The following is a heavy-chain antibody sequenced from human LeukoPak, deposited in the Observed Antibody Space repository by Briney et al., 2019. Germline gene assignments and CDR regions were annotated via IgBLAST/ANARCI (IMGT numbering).Heavy chain of an antibody. V-gene: IGHV4-59*12. CDR2: MYFSGNT. D-gene: IGHD3-9*01. CDR1: GDSIFSYY. CDR3: ARGLVLRYFNWSLNWFDP. J-gene: IGHJ5*02. Sequence: SETLSLTCTVSGDSIFSYYWSWIRQPPGKGLEWIGYMYFSGNTNYNPSLKSRVTISVDTSKNQFSLKLSSVTAADTAVYYCARGLVLRYFNWSLNWFDPWGQGTLVTVSS.